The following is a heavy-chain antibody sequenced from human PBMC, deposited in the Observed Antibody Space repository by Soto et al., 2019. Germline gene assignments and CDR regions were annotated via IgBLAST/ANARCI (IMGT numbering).Heavy chain of an antibody. D-gene: IGHD6-13*01. J-gene: IGHJ4*02. Sequence: SETLSLTCAISGDSVSSNSAAWNWIRQSPSRGLEWLGRTYYRSKWYNDYAVSVKSRITINPDTSKNQFSLQLNSATPEDTAVYSCARDPGGYSSSWYYFDYWGQGTLVTVSS. CDR3: ARDPGGYSSSWYYFDY. CDR2: TYYRSKWYN. V-gene: IGHV6-1*01. CDR1: GDSVSSNSAA.